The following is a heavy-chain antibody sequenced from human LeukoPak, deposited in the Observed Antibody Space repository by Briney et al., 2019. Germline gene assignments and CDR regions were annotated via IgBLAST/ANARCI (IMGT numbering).Heavy chain of an antibody. CDR1: GFTFSSYA. V-gene: IGHV3-48*04. CDR3: ASTRTFDY. D-gene: IGHD1-26*01. CDR2: ISSSGSTI. Sequence: GGSLRLSCAASGFTFSSYAMHWVRQAPGKGLECVSYISSSGSTIYCADSVKGRFTISRDNAKNSLYLQMNSLRVEDTAVYYCASTRTFDYWGQGTLVTVSS. J-gene: IGHJ4*02.